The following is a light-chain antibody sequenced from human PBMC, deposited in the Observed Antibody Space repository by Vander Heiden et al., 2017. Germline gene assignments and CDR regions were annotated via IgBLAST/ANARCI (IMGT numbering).Light chain of an antibody. Sequence: DIQMTQSPSSLSASVGDRVTITCQASQDISNYLNWYQQKPGKAPKLLIYDASNLETGVPSRFSGRGSGTDFTFTISSLQPEDIATYYCQQDDNLPWTFGQGTKVEIK. J-gene: IGKJ1*01. CDR3: QQDDNLPWT. CDR2: DAS. V-gene: IGKV1-33*01. CDR1: QDISNY.